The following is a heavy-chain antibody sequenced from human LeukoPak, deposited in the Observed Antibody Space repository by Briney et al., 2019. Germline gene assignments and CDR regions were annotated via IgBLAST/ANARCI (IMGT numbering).Heavy chain of an antibody. Sequence: SETLSLTCTFCGGSISSYYWSWIPQPPGKGLEWGAYIYYSGSTNYNTSLKSRVTISVDTSKNQFSLKVSSVTAADTAVYSCARDDTSGYWRYWGQGTLVTVSS. V-gene: IGHV4-59*01. CDR3: ARDDTSGYWRY. CDR2: IYYSGST. CDR1: GGSISSYY. D-gene: IGHD3-22*01. J-gene: IGHJ4*02.